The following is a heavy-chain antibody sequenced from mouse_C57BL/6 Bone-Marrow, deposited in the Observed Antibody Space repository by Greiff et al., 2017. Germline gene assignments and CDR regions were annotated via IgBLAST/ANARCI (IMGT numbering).Heavy chain of an antibody. V-gene: IGHV5-9*01. CDR2: ISGGGGNT. CDR3: ARRLLAMDD. J-gene: IGHJ4*01. CDR1: GFTFSSYT. Sequence: EVQLVESGGGLVKPGGSLKLSCAASGFTFSSYTMSWVRQTPEKRLEWVATISGGGGNTYYPDSVKGRFTISRDNAKNTRYLQMSSLRAEDTALYYCARRLLAMDDWGQGTSVTVSS.